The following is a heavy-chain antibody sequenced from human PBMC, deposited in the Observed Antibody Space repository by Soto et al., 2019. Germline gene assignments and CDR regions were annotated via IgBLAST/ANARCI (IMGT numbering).Heavy chain of an antibody. J-gene: IGHJ6*02. Sequence: ASVKVSCKASGYTFTSYGISWVRQAPGQGLEWMGWISAYNGNTNYAQKLQGRVTMTTDTSTSTAYMELRSLRSDDTAVYYCARDLGDSSSWYWNHYYGMDVWGQGTTVTVSS. D-gene: IGHD6-13*01. CDR2: ISAYNGNT. CDR1: GYTFTSYG. V-gene: IGHV1-18*04. CDR3: ARDLGDSSSWYWNHYYGMDV.